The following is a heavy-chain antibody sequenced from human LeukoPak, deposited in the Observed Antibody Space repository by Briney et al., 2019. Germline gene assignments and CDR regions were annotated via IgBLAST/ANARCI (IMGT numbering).Heavy chain of an antibody. CDR1: GFTFSNCG. CDR3: SSGTYLYYFDY. Sequence: PGRSLRLSCAASGFTFSNCGLHWVRQAPGEGLEWVAVISYDGSDKIYADSVKGRFTISRDNSKNMLYLQMNSLRAEDTAVYYCSSGTYLYYFDYWGQGILVPVSS. CDR2: ISYDGSDK. D-gene: IGHD3-10*01. J-gene: IGHJ4*02. V-gene: IGHV3-30*03.